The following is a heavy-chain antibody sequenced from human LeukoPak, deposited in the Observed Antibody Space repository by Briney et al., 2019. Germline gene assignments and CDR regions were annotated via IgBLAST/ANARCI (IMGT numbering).Heavy chain of an antibody. J-gene: IGHJ4*02. CDR3: ARDLVVTSAY. V-gene: IGHV3-74*01. CDR2: INGDGSST. D-gene: IGHD2-2*01. CDR1: GFTFSNYW. Sequence: GGSLRLSCAASGFTFSNYWMHWVRQAPGKGLVWVSRINGDGSSTTYADSVKGRFTISRDNAKNTLYLQMNGLRAEDTAVYYCARDLVVTSAYWGQGTLVTVSS.